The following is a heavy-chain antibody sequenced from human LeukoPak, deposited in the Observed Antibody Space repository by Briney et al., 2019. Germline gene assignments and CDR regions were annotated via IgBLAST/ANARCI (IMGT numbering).Heavy chain of an antibody. CDR1: GGSFSGYY. CDR2: IYYSGST. V-gene: IGHV4-59*01. D-gene: IGHD4-17*01. J-gene: IGHJ4*02. CDR3: ARDRDYGLFDY. Sequence: SETLSLTCAVYGGSFSGYYWSWIRQPPGKGLEWIGYIYYSGSTNYNPSLKSRVTISVDTSKNQFSLKLSSVTAADTAVYYCARDRDYGLFDYWGQGTLVTVSS.